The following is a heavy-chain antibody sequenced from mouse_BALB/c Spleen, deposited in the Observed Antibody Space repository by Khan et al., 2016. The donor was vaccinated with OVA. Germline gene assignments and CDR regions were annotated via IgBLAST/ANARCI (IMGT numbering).Heavy chain of an antibody. J-gene: IGHJ4*01. CDR3: ARQPYYHYNIMDY. V-gene: IGHV2-6-1*01. CDR1: GFSLTTYG. Sequence: VQLQESGPGLAAPSQSLSITCTLSGFSLTTYGVHWVRQPPGKGLEWLVVIWSDGTTNYNSALKSRLTITKDNSQSQVFLKMNSLQTDDTAIYFCARQPYYHYNIMDYWGQGTSVTVSS. CDR2: IWSDGTT. D-gene: IGHD2-10*01.